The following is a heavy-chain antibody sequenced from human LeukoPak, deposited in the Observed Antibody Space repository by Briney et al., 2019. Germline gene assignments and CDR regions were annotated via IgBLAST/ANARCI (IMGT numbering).Heavy chain of an antibody. V-gene: IGHV3-7*03. CDR3: AREGATNAFDY. J-gene: IGHJ4*02. CDR1: GFTFRSYW. Sequence: GGSLRLSCAASGFTFRSYWVSWVRQAPGKGLEWVANINQDGSEKYYVDSVKGRFTISRDNAENSLYLQMNSLRAEDTAVYYCAREGATNAFDYWGQGTLVTVSS. CDR2: INQDGSEK. D-gene: IGHD1-26*01.